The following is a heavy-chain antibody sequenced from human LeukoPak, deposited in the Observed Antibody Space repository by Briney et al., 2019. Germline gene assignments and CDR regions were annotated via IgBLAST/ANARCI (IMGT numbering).Heavy chain of an antibody. CDR2: ISAYNGNT. V-gene: IGHV1-18*01. CDR3: ARYDNYYDSSGYMFDY. CDR1: GYTFTSYG. J-gene: IGHJ4*02. Sequence: GASVKVSCKASGYTFTSYGISWVRQAPGQGLEWMGWISAYNGNTNYAQKLQGRVTMTTDTSTSTAYMELRSLRSDDTAVYYCARYDNYYDSSGYMFDYWGQGTLVTVSS. D-gene: IGHD3-22*01.